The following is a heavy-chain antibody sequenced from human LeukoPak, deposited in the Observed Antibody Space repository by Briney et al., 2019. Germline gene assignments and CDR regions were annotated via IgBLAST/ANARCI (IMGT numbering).Heavy chain of an antibody. CDR3: AGGIVVVAQLGFYFYYMDV. V-gene: IGHV4-61*02. Sequence: TLSLTCTVSGGSISSGSYYWSWIRQPAGKGLEWIGRIYTSGSTNYNPSLKSRVTISVDTSKNQFSLKLSSVTAADTAVYYCAGGIVVVAQLGFYFYYMDVWGKGTTVTISS. CDR2: IYTSGST. CDR1: GGSISSGSYY. J-gene: IGHJ6*03. D-gene: IGHD2-15*01.